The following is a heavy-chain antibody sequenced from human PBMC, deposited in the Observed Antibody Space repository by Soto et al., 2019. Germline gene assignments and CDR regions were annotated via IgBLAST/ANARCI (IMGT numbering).Heavy chain of an antibody. V-gene: IGHV4-31*03. Sequence: QVQLQESSPGLVKPSQTLSLTCTISGGAISSTGYFWTWIRQHPAKGLEWIGYIFYSGSTFHNPSLKSRVTISVDTSKNQSSLELSSATAADTAVYYCAREDRSCDYFDYWGQGTLVTVSS. CDR1: GGAISSTGYF. CDR2: IFYSGST. CDR3: AREDRSCDYFDY. J-gene: IGHJ4*02. D-gene: IGHD1-26*01.